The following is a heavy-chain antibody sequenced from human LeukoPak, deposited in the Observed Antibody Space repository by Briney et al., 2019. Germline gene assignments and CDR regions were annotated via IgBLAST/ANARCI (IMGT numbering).Heavy chain of an antibody. D-gene: IGHD4-17*01. J-gene: IGHJ6*03. CDR3: ARDAPIEDYGDYVRYYYYYMDV. CDR1: GFTLSSYG. Sequence: GGSLRLSCAASGFTLSSYGMHSVRQAPGKGLEWQAVISYDGSNKYYADSVKGRFTISRDNSKNTLYLQMNSLRAEDTAVYYCARDAPIEDYGDYVRYYYYYMDVWGKGTTVTVSS. V-gene: IGHV3-30*03. CDR2: ISYDGSNK.